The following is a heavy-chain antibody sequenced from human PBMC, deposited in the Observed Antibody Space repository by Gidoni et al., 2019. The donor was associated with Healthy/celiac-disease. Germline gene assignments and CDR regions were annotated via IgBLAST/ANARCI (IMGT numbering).Heavy chain of an antibody. CDR2: LNPSSGGT. V-gene: IGHV1-2*02. CDR1: GYTFTGYY. CDR3: ARLLHEYGMDV. J-gene: IGHJ6*02. Sequence: QVQLVQSGAEVKKPGASVKVSCKASGYTFTGYYMHWVRQAPGQGLEWMGWLNPSSGGTNYAQKFQGRVTMTRDTSISTAYMELSRLRSDDTAVYYCARLLHEYGMDVWVQGTTVTVSS.